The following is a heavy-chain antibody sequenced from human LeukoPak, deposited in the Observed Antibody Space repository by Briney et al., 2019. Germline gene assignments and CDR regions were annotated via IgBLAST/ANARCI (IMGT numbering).Heavy chain of an antibody. J-gene: IGHJ4*02. CDR2: IYYSGST. CDR3: VREYGGNSWFNY. V-gene: IGHV4-59*01. CDR1: GGSISSYY. Sequence: PSETLSLTCTVSGGSISSYYWSWIRQPPGKGLEWIGYIYYSGSTNYNPSLKSRVTISVDTSKNQFSLKLSSVTAAHTAVYYCVREYGGNSWFNYWGQGTLVTVSS. D-gene: IGHD4-23*01.